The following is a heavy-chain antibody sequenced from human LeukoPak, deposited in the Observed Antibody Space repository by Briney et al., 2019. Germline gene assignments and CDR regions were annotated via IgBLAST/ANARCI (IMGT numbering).Heavy chain of an antibody. CDR2: ISYIGSS. Sequence: PSQTLSLTCSVSGGSIGSGGYHWSWIRQHPEKGLEWIGYISYIGSSNYNPSLKSRVTISVDTSKNQFSLKLSSVTAADMAVYYCARPTSGSAAEYFDYWGQGALVTVSS. V-gene: IGHV4-31*03. CDR3: ARPTSGSAAEYFDY. D-gene: IGHD6-13*01. J-gene: IGHJ4*02. CDR1: GGSIGSGGYH.